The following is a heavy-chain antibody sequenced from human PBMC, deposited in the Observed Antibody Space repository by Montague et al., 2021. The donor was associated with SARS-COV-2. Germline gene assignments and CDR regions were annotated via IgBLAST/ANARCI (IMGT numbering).Heavy chain of an antibody. Sequence: SETLSLTCSVSGGSISSYYWSWIRQPPGKRLEWIGHIYHSGGTNSNPSLRRRSTMSLSASKTRIPLTLKSVTAAATALYYCARGFSSSWYVAWWFDAWGQGTLVTVSS. CDR1: GGSISSYY. CDR2: IYHSGGT. V-gene: IGHV4-59*01. J-gene: IGHJ5*02. CDR3: ARGFSSSWYVAWWFDA. D-gene: IGHD6-13*01.